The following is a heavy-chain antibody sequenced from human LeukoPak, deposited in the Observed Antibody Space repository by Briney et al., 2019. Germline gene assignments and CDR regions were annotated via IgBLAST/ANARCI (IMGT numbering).Heavy chain of an antibody. Sequence: PGGSLRLSCAASGFTFSSYAMSWVRQAPGKGLEWVSAISGSGGSTYYADSVKGRFTTSRDNSKNTLYLQMNSLRAEDTAVYYCAKRATPRATVTTAFYMDVWGKGTTVTVSS. CDR2: ISGSGGST. D-gene: IGHD4-17*01. CDR3: AKRATPRATVTTAFYMDV. J-gene: IGHJ6*03. V-gene: IGHV3-23*01. CDR1: GFTFSSYA.